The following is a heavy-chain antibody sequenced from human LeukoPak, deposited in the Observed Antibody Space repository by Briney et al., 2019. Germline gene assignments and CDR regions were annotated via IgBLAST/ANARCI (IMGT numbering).Heavy chain of an antibody. CDR2: IDDSGSI. D-gene: IGHD2-15*01. V-gene: IGHV4-59*12. J-gene: IGHJ5*02. CDR3: ARDDRYCSGGSCYRNWFDP. CDR1: GGSISSYY. Sequence: SETLSLTCTVSGGSISSYYWSWIRQPPGKGLEWIGYIDDSGSINYNPSLKSRVTISVDTSKNQFSLKLSSVTAADTAVYYCARDDRYCSGGSCYRNWFDPWGQGTLVTVSS.